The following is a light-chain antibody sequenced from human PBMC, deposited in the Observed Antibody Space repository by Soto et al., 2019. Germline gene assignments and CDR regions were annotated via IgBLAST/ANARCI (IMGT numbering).Light chain of an antibody. CDR1: QNVRTF. V-gene: IGKV3-11*01. J-gene: IGKJ2*01. CDR2: GAS. CDR3: QQYGNFPYT. Sequence: EVVLTQSPATLSLSPGERATRSCRASQNVRTFLDWYQQKPGQAPRLLIYGASNRATGIPDRFSGSGSGTDFTLTISSLEPEDFAVYYCQQYGNFPYTFGQGTKLEIK.